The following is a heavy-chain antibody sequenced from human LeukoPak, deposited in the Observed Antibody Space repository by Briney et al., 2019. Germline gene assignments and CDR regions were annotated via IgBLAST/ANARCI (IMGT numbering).Heavy chain of an antibody. Sequence: PSETLSLTCAVYGGSFSGYYWSWIRQPPGKGLEWIGEINHSGSTNYNPSLKSRVTISVDTSKNQFSLKLSSVTAADTAVYYCARGRSGYSYGPRNWFDPWGQGTLVTVSS. J-gene: IGHJ5*02. D-gene: IGHD5-18*01. CDR2: INHSGST. CDR1: GGSFSGYY. CDR3: ARGRSGYSYGPRNWFDP. V-gene: IGHV4-34*01.